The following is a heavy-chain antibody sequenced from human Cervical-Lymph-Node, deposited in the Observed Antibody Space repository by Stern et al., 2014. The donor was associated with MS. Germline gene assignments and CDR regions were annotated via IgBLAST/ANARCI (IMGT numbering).Heavy chain of an antibody. CDR2: VNSGGSRT. V-gene: IGHV3-74*02. J-gene: IGHJ5*02. CDR1: GFNLSDYW. Sequence: VQLVESGGGLVQPGGSLRLSCVASGFNLSDYWMHWVRQAPGKGLVWVSRVNSGGSRTTYADSLKGRFTISRDNAKNTLYLQLNSLRAEDTAVYYCVRPLIPGDFDWLDAWGQGTLVAVSS. D-gene: IGHD2-21*01. CDR3: VRPLIPGDFDWLDA.